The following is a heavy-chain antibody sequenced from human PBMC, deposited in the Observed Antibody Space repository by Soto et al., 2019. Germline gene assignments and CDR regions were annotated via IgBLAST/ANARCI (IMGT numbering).Heavy chain of an antibody. CDR3: ATSIN. CDR1: GFPFSSYG. CDR2: IWYDGSNK. V-gene: IGHV3-33*03. Sequence: GGSLRLSCAASGFPFSSYGMHWVRQAPGKGLDWVGVIWYDGSNKDYAESVKGRFTISRDNSKNMLYLRMNSLRADDTAVYYCATSINWGQGTLVTVSS. J-gene: IGHJ4*02.